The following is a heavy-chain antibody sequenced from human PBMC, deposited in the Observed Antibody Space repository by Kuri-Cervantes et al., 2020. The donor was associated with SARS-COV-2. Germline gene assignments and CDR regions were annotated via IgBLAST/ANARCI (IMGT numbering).Heavy chain of an antibody. D-gene: IGHD6-13*01. J-gene: IGHJ4*02. CDR3: ARAIAAAVPDY. CDR2: LSSSSSYI. Sequence: GGSLRLSCAASGFTFGSYSMNWVRQAPGKWLEWVSSLSSSSSYIYYANSVKGRFTISIDNAKNSLYLQMNSLRAEDTAVYYCARAIAAAVPDYWGQGTLVTVSS. V-gene: IGHV3-21*01. CDR1: GFTFGSYS.